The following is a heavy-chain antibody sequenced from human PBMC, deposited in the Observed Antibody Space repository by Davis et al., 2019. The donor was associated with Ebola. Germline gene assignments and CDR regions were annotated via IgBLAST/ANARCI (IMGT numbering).Heavy chain of an antibody. CDR1: GFTFSSYA. CDR3: AKEFELGYSYGISDY. Sequence: GESLKISCAASGFTFSSYAMSWVRQAPGKGLEWVSAISGSGGSTYYADSVKGRCTISRDNSKNTLYLQMNSLRAEDTAVYYCAKEFELGYSYGISDYWGQGTLVTVSS. V-gene: IGHV3-23*01. CDR2: ISGSGGST. D-gene: IGHD5-18*01. J-gene: IGHJ4*02.